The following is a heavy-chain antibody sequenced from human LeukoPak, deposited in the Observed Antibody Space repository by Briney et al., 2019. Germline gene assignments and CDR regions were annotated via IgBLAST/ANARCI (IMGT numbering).Heavy chain of an antibody. V-gene: IGHV4-59*08. CDR2: VYYTGST. CDR1: GGSISSYY. D-gene: IGHD1-7*01. CDR3: ARLLAGTTKDYYHGMDV. Sequence: SETLSLTCTVSGGSISSYYWSWIRQPPAHGLEWQGNVYYTGSTNYNPSLKSRVTISVDTSKNHFSLKLTSVTAADTAVYFCARLLAGTTKDYYHGMDVWGQGTTVTVSS. J-gene: IGHJ6*02.